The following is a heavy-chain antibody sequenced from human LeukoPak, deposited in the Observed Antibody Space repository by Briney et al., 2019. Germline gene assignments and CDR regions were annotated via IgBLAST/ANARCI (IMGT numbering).Heavy chain of an antibody. Sequence: ASVKVSCKVSGYTLTELSMHWVRQAPGKGLEWMGGFDPEDGETIYAQKFQGRVTMTEDTSTDTAYMELSSLRSEDTAVYYCATDAPYYYDSSGYFYWGQGTLVTVSS. D-gene: IGHD3-22*01. J-gene: IGHJ4*02. V-gene: IGHV1-24*01. CDR2: FDPEDGET. CDR1: GYTLTELS. CDR3: ATDAPYYYDSSGYFY.